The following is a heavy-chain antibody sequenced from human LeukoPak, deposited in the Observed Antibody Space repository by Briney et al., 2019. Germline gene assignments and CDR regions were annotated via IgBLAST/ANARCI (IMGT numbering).Heavy chain of an antibody. CDR3: AKASYYDSSGSPEDV. CDR2: ISGSGGST. Sequence: GGSLRLSCAASGFTFSSYAMSWVRQAPGKGLEWVSAISGSGGSTYYADSVKGRFTISRDNSKNTLYLQMNSLRAEDTAVYYCAKASYYDSSGSPEDVWGQGTMVTVSS. CDR1: GFTFSSYA. D-gene: IGHD3-22*01. V-gene: IGHV3-23*01. J-gene: IGHJ3*01.